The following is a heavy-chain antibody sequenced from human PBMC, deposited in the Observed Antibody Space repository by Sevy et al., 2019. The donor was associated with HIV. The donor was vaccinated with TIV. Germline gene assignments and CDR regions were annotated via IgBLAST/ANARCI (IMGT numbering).Heavy chain of an antibody. Sequence: ALRLSCAASGFTFDDYAMHWVRQAPGKGLEWVSGISWNSGSIGYADSVKGRFTISRDNAKNSLYLQMNSLRAEDTALYYCAKDLHSTSGAFDIWGQGTMVTVSS. V-gene: IGHV3-9*01. CDR1: GFTFDDYA. J-gene: IGHJ3*02. CDR3: AKDLHSTSGAFDI. D-gene: IGHD7-27*01. CDR2: ISWNSGSI.